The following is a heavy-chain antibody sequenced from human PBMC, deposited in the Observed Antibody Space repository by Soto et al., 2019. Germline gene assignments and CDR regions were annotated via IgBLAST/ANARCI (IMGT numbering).Heavy chain of an antibody. CDR1: GFTFSSYS. D-gene: IGHD6-13*01. V-gene: IGHV3-21*01. CDR2: ISSSSSYI. Sequence: EVQLVESGGGLVKPGGSLRLSCAASGFTFSSYSMNWVRQAPGKGLEWVSSISSSSSYIYYADSVKGRFTISRDNANTSLFLQMNSLRAEDTAVYYCASITDSSSWYGGNYYYGMDVWGQGTTVTVSS. J-gene: IGHJ6*02. CDR3: ASITDSSSWYGGNYYYGMDV.